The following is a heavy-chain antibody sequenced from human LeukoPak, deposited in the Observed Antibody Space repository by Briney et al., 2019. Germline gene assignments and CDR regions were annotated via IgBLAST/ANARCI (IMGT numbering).Heavy chain of an antibody. CDR1: GGSLSSGDYY. CDR2: ISHSGGT. V-gene: IGHV4-30-4*01. J-gene: IGHJ6*02. CDR3: ARTFPDAGDYYYYAMDV. D-gene: IGHD1-14*01. Sequence: PSETLSLTCTVSGGSLSSGDYYWSWIRQPPGKGLEWIGYISHSGGTYYNPSLESRVTISVDTSKNQFSLKLSSVTAADTAVYYCARTFPDAGDYYYYAMDVWGPGTAVTVSS.